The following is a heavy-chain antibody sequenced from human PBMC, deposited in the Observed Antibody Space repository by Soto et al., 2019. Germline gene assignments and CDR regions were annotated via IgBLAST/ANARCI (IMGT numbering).Heavy chain of an antibody. V-gene: IGHV3-33*01. CDR3: ARDYCSSTSCTPVEIIYYYYGMDV. J-gene: IGHJ6*02. CDR1: GFTFSSYG. Sequence: GGSLRLSCAASGFTFSSYGMHWVRQAPGKGLEWVAVIWYDGSNKYYADSVKGRFTISRDNSKNTLYLQMNSLRAEDTAVYYCARDYCSSTSCTPVEIIYYYYGMDVWGQGTTVTVSS. D-gene: IGHD2-2*01. CDR2: IWYDGSNK.